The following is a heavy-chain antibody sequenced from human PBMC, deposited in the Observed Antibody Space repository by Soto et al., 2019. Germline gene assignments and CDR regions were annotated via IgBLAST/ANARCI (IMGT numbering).Heavy chain of an antibody. CDR1: GGSISSSRYY. Sequence: QLQLQESGPGLVKPSETLSLTCTVSGGSISSSRYYWGWIRQPPGKGLEWIGNIYYSGSNYYNPSLKSRVTISVDTSKNQFSLKLSSVTAADTAVYYCARQGGWFGGTHRPYWYGMDVWGQGATVTVSS. V-gene: IGHV4-39*01. J-gene: IGHJ6*02. CDR3: ARQGGWFGGTHRPYWYGMDV. D-gene: IGHD3-10*01. CDR2: IYYSGSN.